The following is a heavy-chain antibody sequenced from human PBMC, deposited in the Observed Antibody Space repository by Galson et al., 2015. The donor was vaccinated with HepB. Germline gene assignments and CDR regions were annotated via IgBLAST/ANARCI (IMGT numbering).Heavy chain of an antibody. CDR3: ARGGDYHLVG. J-gene: IGHJ4*02. D-gene: IGHD4-17*01. CDR2: INPNSGGT. CDR1: GYTFTGYS. V-gene: IGHV1-2*06. Sequence: SVKVSCKASGYTFTGYSMHWVRQAPGQGLEWMGRINPNSGGTNYAQKFQGRDTLTRDTSISTASMELRRLKSDDTAVYYCARGGDYHLVGWGQGTLVTVSS.